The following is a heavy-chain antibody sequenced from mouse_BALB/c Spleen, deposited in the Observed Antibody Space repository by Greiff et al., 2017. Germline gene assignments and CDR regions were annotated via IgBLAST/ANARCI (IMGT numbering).Heavy chain of an antibody. CDR3: ARVYFYYAMDY. CDR1: GLPFNAYY. D-gene: IGHD2-1*01. V-gene: IGHV7-3*02. CDR2: IRNKANGYTT. Sequence: EVQLVESGGGFVQPGGSLRLSCSTSGLPFNAYYMRWVRQPPGKALEWLGFIRNKANGYTTKYSASVKGRFTISRDNSESILYLQINTLRAEDSATYYCARVYFYYAMDYWGQGTSVTVSS. J-gene: IGHJ4*01.